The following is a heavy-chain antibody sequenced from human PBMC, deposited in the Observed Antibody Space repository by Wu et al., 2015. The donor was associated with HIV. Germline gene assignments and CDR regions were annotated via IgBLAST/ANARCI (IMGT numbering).Heavy chain of an antibody. V-gene: IGHV1-2*02. J-gene: IGHJ4*02. Sequence: QVQLVQSGAEVKKPGASVKVSCKASGYTFTSYGISWVRQAPGQGLEWMGWINPNSGGTNYAQKFQGRVTMTRDTSISTAYMELSRLRSDDTAVYYCATQTSIAAADHFDYWGQGTLVTVSS. CDR2: INPNSGGT. CDR3: ATQTSIAAADHFDY. D-gene: IGHD6-13*01. CDR1: GYTFTSYG.